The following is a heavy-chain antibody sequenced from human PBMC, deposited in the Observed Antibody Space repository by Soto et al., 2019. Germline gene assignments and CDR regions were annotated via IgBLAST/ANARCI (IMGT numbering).Heavy chain of an antibody. D-gene: IGHD2-21*01. CDR2: IYYSGTT. J-gene: IGHJ6*02. Sequence: SETLSLTCTVSGRSFNNYYWSWIRQPPGKGLEWIGYIYYSGTTNYNPSLKSRVTISVDTSKIQFSLKLSSVTAADTAMYYCAASCVACGGFNYYGMDVWGQATPVTVS. V-gene: IGHV4-59*12. CDR3: AASCVACGGFNYYGMDV. CDR1: GRSFNNYY.